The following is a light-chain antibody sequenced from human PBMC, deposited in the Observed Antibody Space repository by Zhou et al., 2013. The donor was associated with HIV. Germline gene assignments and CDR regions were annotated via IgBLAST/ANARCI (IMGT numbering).Light chain of an antibody. CDR3: QQLYDFPGT. Sequence: EIVLTQSPATLSLSPGERATLSCRASQNVYSDLAWYQQIPGQPPRLLIHSSVTRAAGIPARFSGSGSGRSFTLTISSLQSEDFATYYCQQLYDFPGTFGPGTKLDV. J-gene: IGKJ3*01. V-gene: IGKV3D-15*01. CDR1: QNVYSD. CDR2: SSV.